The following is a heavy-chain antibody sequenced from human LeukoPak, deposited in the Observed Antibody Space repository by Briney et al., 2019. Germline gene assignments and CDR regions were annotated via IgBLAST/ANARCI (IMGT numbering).Heavy chain of an antibody. CDR1: GYTFTAYG. CDR2: VSGNNGNT. V-gene: IGHV1-18*01. Sequence: RASVKVSCKASGYTFTAYGISWVRQAPGQGLEWMGWVSGNNGNTNYAQKLQGRVTMTTDTSTSTVYMELRSLRSDDTAIYYCARTDYDILTGARMDVWGKGTTVTVSS. J-gene: IGHJ6*04. D-gene: IGHD3-9*01. CDR3: ARTDYDILTGARMDV.